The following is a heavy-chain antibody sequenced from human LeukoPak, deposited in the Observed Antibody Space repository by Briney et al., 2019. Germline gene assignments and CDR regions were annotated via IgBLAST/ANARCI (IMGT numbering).Heavy chain of an antibody. Sequence: GGALSLSCAASGFTISIYAMTWVRQAPGKGLQWVSAITGSGGSTYYAESVKGRFTMSRDNSKNTLYLRMNGLRAEDTAVYYCATLPRGPTGYVGYGGEDYWGQGTLVTVSS. CDR2: ITGSGGST. CDR1: GFTISIYA. J-gene: IGHJ4*02. V-gene: IGHV3-23*01. CDR3: ATLPRGPTGYVGYGGEDY. D-gene: IGHD5-12*01.